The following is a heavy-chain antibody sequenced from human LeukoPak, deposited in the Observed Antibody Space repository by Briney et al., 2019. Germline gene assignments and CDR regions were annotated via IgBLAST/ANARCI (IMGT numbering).Heavy chain of an antibody. CDR2: IYISGST. CDR3: ARLIVGATDFDY. J-gene: IGHJ4*02. CDR1: GASINSHY. V-gene: IGHV4-4*07. Sequence: SETLSLTCTVSGASINSHYWSWIRQPAGKGLEWIGRIYISGSTNYNSSLHSRVTMSVDTSKNQFSLKLSSVTAADTAVYYCARLIVGATDFDYWGLGTLVTVSS. D-gene: IGHD1-26*01.